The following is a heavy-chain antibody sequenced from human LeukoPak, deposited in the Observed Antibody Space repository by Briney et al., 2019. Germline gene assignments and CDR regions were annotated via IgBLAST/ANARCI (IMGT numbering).Heavy chain of an antibody. V-gene: IGHV3-48*03. CDR3: AKDLDYDSSGYYYGDAFDI. CDR2: ISSGSTI. CDR1: GFTFSSYE. J-gene: IGHJ3*02. D-gene: IGHD3-22*01. Sequence: GGSLRLSCAASGFTFSSYEMNWVRQAPGKGLEWVSYISSGSTIYDADSVKGRFTISRDNSKNTLYLQMNSLRAEDTAVYYCAKDLDYDSSGYYYGDAFDIWGQGTMVTVSS.